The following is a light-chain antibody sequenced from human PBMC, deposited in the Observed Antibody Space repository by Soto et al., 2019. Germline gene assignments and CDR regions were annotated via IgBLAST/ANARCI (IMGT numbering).Light chain of an antibody. CDR1: QSVSTW. CDR2: RAS. V-gene: IGKV1-5*03. CDR3: QQYNTYPYS. Sequence: DIQMTQSPSTRSASVGDRVTITCRASQSVSTWLAWYQQRPGKAPKLLIYRASTLDSGVPSRFSGSGSGTEFTLTISSLQPDDFATYYCQQYNTYPYSFGQGTKLEIK. J-gene: IGKJ2*03.